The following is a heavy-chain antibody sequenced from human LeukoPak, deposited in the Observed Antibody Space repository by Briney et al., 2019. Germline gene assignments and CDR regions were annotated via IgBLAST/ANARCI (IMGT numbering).Heavy chain of an antibody. D-gene: IGHD5-18*01. Sequence: HPGGSLRLSCAASGFTFSSYGMSWVRQAPGKGLEWVSAISGSGGSTYYADSVKGRFTISRDNSKNTLYLQMNSLRAEDTAVYYCAKDLFPLGGYSYGYLKTGSANWGQGTLVTVSS. V-gene: IGHV3-23*01. CDR2: ISGSGGST. J-gene: IGHJ4*02. CDR3: AKDLFPLGGYSYGYLKTGSAN. CDR1: GFTFSSYG.